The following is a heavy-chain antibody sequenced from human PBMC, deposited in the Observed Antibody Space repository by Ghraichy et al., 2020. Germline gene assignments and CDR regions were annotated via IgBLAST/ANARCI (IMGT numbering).Heavy chain of an antibody. Sequence: SGPTLVKPTQTLTLTCTFSGFSLSTSGVGVGWIRQPPGKALEWLSLIYWNDDKRYSPSLKSRLTITKDTSKNQVVLTMTNMDPVDTATYYFAHRQVVSGQLDYWGQGTLVTVSS. J-gene: IGHJ4*02. V-gene: IGHV2-5*01. D-gene: IGHD1-26*01. CDR1: GFSLSTSGVG. CDR3: AHRQVVSGQLDY. CDR2: IYWNDDK.